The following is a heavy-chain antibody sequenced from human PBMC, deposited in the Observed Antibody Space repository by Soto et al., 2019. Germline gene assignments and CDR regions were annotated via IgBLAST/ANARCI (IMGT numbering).Heavy chain of an antibody. Sequence: QVQLVESGGGVVQPGRSLRLSCAASGFTFSSYAMHWVRQAPGKGLEWVAVISYDGSNKYYADSVKGRFTISRDNSKNTLYLQMNSLRAEDTAVYYCARGIAVAGTGYYFGMDVWGQGTPVTVSS. D-gene: IGHD6-19*01. CDR3: ARGIAVAGTGYYFGMDV. J-gene: IGHJ6*02. V-gene: IGHV3-30-3*01. CDR1: GFTFSSYA. CDR2: ISYDGSNK.